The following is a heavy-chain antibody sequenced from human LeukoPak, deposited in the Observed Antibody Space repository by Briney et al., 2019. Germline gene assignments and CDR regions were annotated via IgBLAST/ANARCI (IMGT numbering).Heavy chain of an antibody. CDR1: GYTFTSYD. CDR2: MNPNSGNT. V-gene: IGHV1-8*03. CDR3: ARARAVAGIPIGY. D-gene: IGHD6-19*01. J-gene: IGHJ4*02. Sequence: ASVKVSCKASGYTFTSYDINWVRQATGQGLEWMGWMNPNSGNTGYAQKFQDRVTITRNTSISTAYMELSSLRSEDTAVYYCARARAVAGIPIGYWGQGTLVTVSS.